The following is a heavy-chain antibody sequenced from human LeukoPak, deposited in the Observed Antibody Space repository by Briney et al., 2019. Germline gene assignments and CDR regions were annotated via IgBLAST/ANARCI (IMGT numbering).Heavy chain of an antibody. V-gene: IGHV3-21*01. J-gene: IGHJ6*03. CDR2: ISSRSSYI. Sequence: GGSLRLSCAASGFTFSNSAMSWVRQAPGKGLEWVSSISSRSSYIFYADSVKGRFTISRDNAKNSLYLQMNSLGAEDTAVYYCARDAQWLVPEGYYYHIDVWGKGTTVTVSS. CDR3: ARDAQWLVPEGYYYHIDV. D-gene: IGHD6-19*01. CDR1: GFTFSNSA.